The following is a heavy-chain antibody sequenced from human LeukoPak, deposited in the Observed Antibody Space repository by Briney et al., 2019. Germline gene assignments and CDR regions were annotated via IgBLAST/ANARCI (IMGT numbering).Heavy chain of an antibody. CDR2: FDPEDGET. V-gene: IGHV1-24*01. CDR3: ATWYYYDSSDYYVADY. Sequence: ASVKVSCKASGYTFTSYYMHWVRQAPGKGLEWMGGFDPEDGETIYAQELQGRVTMTKDTSTDTAYMELSSLRSEDTAVYYCATWYYYDSSDYYVADYWGQGTLVTVSS. CDR1: GYTFTSYY. D-gene: IGHD3-22*01. J-gene: IGHJ4*02.